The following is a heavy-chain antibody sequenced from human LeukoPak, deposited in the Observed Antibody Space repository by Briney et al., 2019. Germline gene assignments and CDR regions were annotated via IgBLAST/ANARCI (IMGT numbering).Heavy chain of an antibody. D-gene: IGHD3-10*01. CDR3: ARDLSGTYQIDY. Sequence: ASVKVSCKASGYTFTDYYMHWVRQAPGQGLEWMGWMNPNSGGTNYPQKFQGGVTMTRDTSINTAYMELSRLRSDDTAVYYCARDLSGTYQIDYWGQGTLVTVSS. CDR1: GYTFTDYY. V-gene: IGHV1-2*02. CDR2: MNPNSGGT. J-gene: IGHJ4*02.